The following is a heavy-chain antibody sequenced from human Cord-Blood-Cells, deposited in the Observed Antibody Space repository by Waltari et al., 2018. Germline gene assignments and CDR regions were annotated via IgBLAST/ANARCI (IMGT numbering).Heavy chain of an antibody. CDR3: ATDSGSRITMVRGVIMGLDGMDV. D-gene: IGHD3-10*01. Sequence: QVQLVQSGAEVKKPGASVKVSCKVSGYTLTELSMHWVRQAPGKGLEWMGGFDPEDGETISAQKFQGRVTMTEDTSTDTAYMELSSLRSEDTAVYYCATDSGSRITMVRGVIMGLDGMDVWGQGTTVTVSS. V-gene: IGHV1-24*01. CDR1: GYTLTELS. CDR2: FDPEDGET. J-gene: IGHJ6*02.